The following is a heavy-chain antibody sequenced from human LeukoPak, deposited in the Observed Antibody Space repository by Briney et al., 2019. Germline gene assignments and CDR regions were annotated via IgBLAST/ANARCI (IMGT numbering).Heavy chain of an antibody. CDR1: GDSIVSSIYY. Sequence: KTSETLSLTCTASGDSIVSSIYYWGWIRQPPGKGLEWIGEINHSGSTNYNPSLKRRVTISVDTSKNQFSLKLSSVTAADTAVYYCARTTEGYAGGPGYSYYYYMDGWGKGTTVTISS. J-gene: IGHJ6*03. CDR2: INHSGST. D-gene: IGHD5-12*01. V-gene: IGHV4-39*07. CDR3: ARTTEGYAGGPGYSYYYYMDG.